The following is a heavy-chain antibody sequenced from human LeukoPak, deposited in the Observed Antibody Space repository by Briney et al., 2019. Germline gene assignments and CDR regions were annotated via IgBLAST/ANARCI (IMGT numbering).Heavy chain of an antibody. Sequence: GGSLRLSCAASGFTFDDYAMHWVRQAPGKGLEWVSGISWNSGSIGYADSVKGRFTISRDNAKNTLYLQMNSLRAEDTALYYCAKDGYSSGWYYFDYWGQGTLVTVSS. CDR2: ISWNSGSI. CDR3: AKDGYSSGWYYFDY. CDR1: GFTFDDYA. D-gene: IGHD6-19*01. J-gene: IGHJ4*02. V-gene: IGHV3-9*01.